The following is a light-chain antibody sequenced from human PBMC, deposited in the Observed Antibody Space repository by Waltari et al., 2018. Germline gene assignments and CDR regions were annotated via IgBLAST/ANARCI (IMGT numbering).Light chain of an antibody. J-gene: IGLJ2*01. V-gene: IGLV3-19*01. CDR3: HSRDASGVGGA. Sequence: TQDPAVSVAVGPTVRITCQGDSLRSYHASWYQQRPGQAPKLLIYEQNNRPSGVPGRFSGSSSDNTASLTITGAQAEDEAYYYCHSRDASGVGGAFGGGTKLTVL. CDR2: EQN. CDR1: SLRSYH.